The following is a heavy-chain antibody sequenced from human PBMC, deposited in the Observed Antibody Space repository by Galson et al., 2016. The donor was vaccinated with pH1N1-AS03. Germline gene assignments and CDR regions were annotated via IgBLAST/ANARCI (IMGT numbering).Heavy chain of an antibody. Sequence: SGKVSCKASGGTITAFSFSWVRQAPGQGLEWLGGIIPMSGTTVYTQSFSDRVTITADKSATAVFMEMRSLKFEDTADYYCARSKECSRPSFSLRSYYYPMDVWGQGTTVSVSS. D-gene: IGHD2-2*01. CDR2: IIPMSGTT. V-gene: IGHV1-69*06. CDR3: ARSKECSRPSFSLRSYYYPMDV. J-gene: IGHJ6*02. CDR1: GGTITAFS.